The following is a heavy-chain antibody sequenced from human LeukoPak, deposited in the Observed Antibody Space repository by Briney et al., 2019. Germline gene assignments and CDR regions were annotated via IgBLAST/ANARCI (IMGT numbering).Heavy chain of an antibody. CDR2: ISYSGNT. CDR1: GGSISNYY. J-gene: IGHJ6*02. V-gene: IGHV4-59*01. D-gene: IGHD6-13*01. CDR3: ARVFRTAAGSYFYYYGMDV. Sequence: SETLSLACTVSGGSISNYYWSWIRQPPGKGLEWIGYISYSGNTNYNPSLESRVTISVDTSKNQFSLKLSSVTAADTAVYYCARVFRTAAGSYFYYYGMDVWGQGTTVTVSS.